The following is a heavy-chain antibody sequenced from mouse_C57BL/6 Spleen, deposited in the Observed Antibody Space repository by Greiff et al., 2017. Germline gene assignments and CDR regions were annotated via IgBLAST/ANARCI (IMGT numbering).Heavy chain of an antibody. CDR2: IWRGGST. J-gene: IGHJ4*01. V-gene: IGHV2-5*01. CDR3: AKANWTNYYAMDY. D-gene: IGHD4-1*01. CDR1: GFSLTSYG. Sequence: VQLQQSGPGLVQPSPSLSITCTVSGFSLTSYGVHWVRQSPGKGLEWLGVIWRGGSTDYNAAFMSRLSITKDNSKSQVFFKMNSLQADDTAIYYCAKANWTNYYAMDYWGQGTSVTVSS.